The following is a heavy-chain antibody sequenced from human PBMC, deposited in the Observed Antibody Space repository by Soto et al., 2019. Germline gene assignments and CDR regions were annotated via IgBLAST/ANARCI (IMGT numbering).Heavy chain of an antibody. Sequence: ASVKVSCKASGYTFTSYAIHWVRQAPGQRLEWMGWINAGNGNTKYSQKFQGRVTITRDTSASTAYMELSSLRSEDTAVYYCARVRGPYCGGDCYPPTPNWFDPWGQGTLVTVSS. CDR3: ARVRGPYCGGDCYPPTPNWFDP. J-gene: IGHJ5*02. CDR2: INAGNGNT. CDR1: GYTFTSYA. V-gene: IGHV1-3*01. D-gene: IGHD2-21*02.